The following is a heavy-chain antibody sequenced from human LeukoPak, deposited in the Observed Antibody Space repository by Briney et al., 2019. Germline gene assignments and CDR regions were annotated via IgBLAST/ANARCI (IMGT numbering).Heavy chain of an antibody. V-gene: IGHV4-30-4*01. J-gene: IGHJ4*02. CDR3: ASWPPFTWIGIDY. Sequence: SETLSLTCTVSGGSISSGDYYWSWIRQPPGKGLEWIGYIYYSGSTYYNPSLKSRVTISVDTSKNQFSLKLSSVTAADTAAYYCASWPPFTWIGIDYWGQGTLVTVSS. D-gene: IGHD5-12*01. CDR1: GGSISSGDYY. CDR2: IYYSGST.